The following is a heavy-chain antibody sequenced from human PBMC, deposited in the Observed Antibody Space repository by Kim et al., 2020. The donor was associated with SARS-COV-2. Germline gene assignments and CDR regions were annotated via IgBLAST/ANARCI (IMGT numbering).Heavy chain of an antibody. V-gene: IGHV1-2*02. Sequence: ASVKVSCKTSGYTFTDYSIHWARQAPGRGLEWMAWISTDSGATNNAQKFQDRITLTRDTSINTTYMELRSLRSDDTAAYFCARGDTVVASRYYYAMDVWGQGTTVTVSS. D-gene: IGHD2-21*01. J-gene: IGHJ6*02. CDR2: ISTDSGAT. CDR3: ARGDTVVASRYYYAMDV. CDR1: GYTFTDYS.